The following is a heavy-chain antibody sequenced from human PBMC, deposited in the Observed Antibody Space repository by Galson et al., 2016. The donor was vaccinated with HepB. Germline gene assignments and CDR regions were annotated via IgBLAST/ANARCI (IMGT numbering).Heavy chain of an antibody. CDR3: ARDVLSDSTAYLGY. J-gene: IGHJ4*02. D-gene: IGHD3-22*01. CDR2: ISSSSTYI. Sequence: SLRLSCAASGFTFSSYNMNWVRQAPGKGLEWVSSISSSSTYIYYADSVKGRFTISRDNAKNSLYLQMNSLRAEDTAVYYCARDVLSDSTAYLGYWGQGTLVTVSS. V-gene: IGHV3-21*01. CDR1: GFTFSSYN.